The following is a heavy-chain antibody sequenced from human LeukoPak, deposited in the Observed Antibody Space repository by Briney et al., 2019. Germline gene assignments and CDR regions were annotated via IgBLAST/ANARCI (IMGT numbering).Heavy chain of an antibody. CDR3: AKARIYSSGWRFDAFDI. V-gene: IGHV3-23*01. CDR2: ISGNGGGT. Sequence: GGSLRLSRAASGFTFSSYAMSWVRQAPGRGLEWVSAISGNGGGTYYADSVKGRFTISRDNSKNTLYLQMNSLRVEDTAVYYCAKARIYSSGWRFDAFDIWGQGTMVTVSS. CDR1: GFTFSSYA. D-gene: IGHD6-19*01. J-gene: IGHJ3*02.